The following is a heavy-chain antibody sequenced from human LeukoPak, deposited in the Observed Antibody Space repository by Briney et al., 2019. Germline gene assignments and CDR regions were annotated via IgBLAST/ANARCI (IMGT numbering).Heavy chain of an antibody. CDR1: GLSFSSVW. V-gene: IGHV3-15*01. J-gene: IGHJ4*02. CDR3: TNDDGQLVFDY. D-gene: IGHD6-13*01. Sequence: GGSLRVSCAASGLSFSSVWMSWVRQAPGKGLEWVGRMKSKSDGGTIDYAAPVRGRFIISRDDSRKTLYLQMNSLKTEDTAVYYCTNDDGQLVFDYWGQGSLVTVSS. CDR2: MKSKSDGGTI.